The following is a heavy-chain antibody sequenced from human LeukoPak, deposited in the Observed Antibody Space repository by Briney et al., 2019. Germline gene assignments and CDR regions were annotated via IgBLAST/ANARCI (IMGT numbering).Heavy chain of an antibody. V-gene: IGHV3-64D*06. CDR2: ISSNGGST. J-gene: IGHJ3*02. CDR3: VKGRAGVVVPAAIDAFDI. D-gene: IGHD2-2*01. CDR1: GFTVSSYA. Sequence: GGCLRLSCSASGFTVSSYAMHSVRQAPGKGLEYVSAISSNGGSTSYADSVKGRFTISRDNSKNTLYLQMSSLRAEDTAVYYCVKGRAGVVVPAAIDAFDIWGQGTMVTVSS.